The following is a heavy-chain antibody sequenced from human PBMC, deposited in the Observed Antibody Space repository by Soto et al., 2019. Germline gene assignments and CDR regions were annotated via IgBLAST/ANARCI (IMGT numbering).Heavy chain of an antibody. V-gene: IGHV3-30*18. CDR3: AKPSVAGIYWYFDL. CDR2: ISYAGSNS. D-gene: IGHD6-19*01. Sequence: QVQLVESGGGVVQPGRSLRLSCAASGFSFNTYDIHWVRQAPGKGLEWVTGISYAGSNSYYADSVKGRFTISRDSSKNMLYPQMTSLRAEDTAVYYCAKPSVAGIYWYFDLWGPGTLVTVSS. J-gene: IGHJ2*01. CDR1: GFSFNTYD.